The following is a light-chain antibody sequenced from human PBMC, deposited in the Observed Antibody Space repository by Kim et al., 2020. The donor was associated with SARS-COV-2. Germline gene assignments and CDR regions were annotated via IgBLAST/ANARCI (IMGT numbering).Light chain of an antibody. CDR1: QSLLDTDVKTC. CDR2: GVS. Sequence: GQSAPIPFKSNQSLLDTDVKTCLYWYLHKPGQSPHLLIYGVSRRFSGVPDRFSGGGSETDFTLKISRVVAEDVGVYYCMQGMDLYTFGQGTKLEI. V-gene: IGKV2-29*03. CDR3: MQGMDLYT. J-gene: IGKJ2*01.